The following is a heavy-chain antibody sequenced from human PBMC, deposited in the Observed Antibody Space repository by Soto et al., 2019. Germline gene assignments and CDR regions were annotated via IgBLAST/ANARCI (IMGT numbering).Heavy chain of an antibody. D-gene: IGHD2-8*02. Sequence: EVQLVESGGGLVQPGRSLTLSCAASGFTFEDHAMHWVRQAPGKGLEWVSGISWSSGSIAYVDSVKGRFTISRDNAKNSLYLQMNSLRADDTALYYCARDSGPAYYYYFYYMDVWGKGTTVTVSS. CDR1: GFTFEDHA. CDR2: ISWSSGSI. CDR3: ARDSGPAYYYYFYYMDV. J-gene: IGHJ6*03. V-gene: IGHV3-9*01.